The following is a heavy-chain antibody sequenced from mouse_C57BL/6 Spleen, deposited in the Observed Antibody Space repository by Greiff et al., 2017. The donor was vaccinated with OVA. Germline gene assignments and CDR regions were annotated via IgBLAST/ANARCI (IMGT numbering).Heavy chain of an antibody. J-gene: IGHJ4*01. V-gene: IGHV14-2*01. CDR1: GFSIKDYY. D-gene: IGHD1-1*01. Sequence: VQLQQSGAELVKPGASVKLSCTASGFSIKDYYMHWVKQRTEQGLEWIGRIDPEDGETKYAPKFQGKATITADTSSNTAYLQLSSLTSEDTAVYYCARLTYYGSLYYYAMDYWGQGTSVTVSS. CDR3: ARLTYYGSLYYYAMDY. CDR2: IDPEDGET.